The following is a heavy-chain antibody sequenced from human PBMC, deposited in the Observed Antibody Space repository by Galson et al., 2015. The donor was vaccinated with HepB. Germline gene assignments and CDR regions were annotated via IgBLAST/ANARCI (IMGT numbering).Heavy chain of an antibody. Sequence: SVTVSCKASGSTFTGYYMHWVRQAPGQGLEWMGWINPNSGGTNYAQKFQGRVTMTRDTSISTAYMELSRLRSDDTAVYYCARVRQQLLPYYYYYDMDVWGQGTTVTVSS. CDR3: ARVRQQLLPYYYYYDMDV. V-gene: IGHV1-2*02. D-gene: IGHD6-13*01. CDR2: INPNSGGT. J-gene: IGHJ6*02. CDR1: GSTFTGYY.